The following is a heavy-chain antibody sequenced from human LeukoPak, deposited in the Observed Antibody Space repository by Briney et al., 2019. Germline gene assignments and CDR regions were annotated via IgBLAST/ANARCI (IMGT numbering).Heavy chain of an antibody. CDR2: INSDGSST. Sequence: TGGSLRLSCAASGFTFSSYWMHWVRQAPGKGLVWVSRINSDGSSTSYADSVKGRFTISRDNAKNTLYLQINSLRAEDTAVYYCARGPGYGDYFDYWGQETLVTVSS. J-gene: IGHJ4*02. CDR3: ARGPGYGDYFDY. CDR1: GFTFSSYW. D-gene: IGHD4-17*01. V-gene: IGHV3-74*01.